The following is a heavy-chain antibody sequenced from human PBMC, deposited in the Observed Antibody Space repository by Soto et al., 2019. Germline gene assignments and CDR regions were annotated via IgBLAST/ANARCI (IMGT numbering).Heavy chain of an antibody. CDR3: ASRHSSPYFDY. CDR1: GGSISSGDYY. CDR2: IYYSGST. D-gene: IGHD6-13*01. J-gene: IGHJ4*02. Sequence: QVQLQEWGPGLVKPSQTLSLTCTVSGGSISSGDYYWSWIRQPPGKGLEWIGSIYYSGSTYYSPYLKRRVTLSVDTSKNQFSLKLNSVTAADTAVYYCASRHSSPYFDYWGQGTLVTVSS. V-gene: IGHV4-30-4*01.